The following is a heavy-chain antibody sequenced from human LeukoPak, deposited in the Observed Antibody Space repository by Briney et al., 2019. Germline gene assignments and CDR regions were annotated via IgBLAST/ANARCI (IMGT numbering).Heavy chain of an antibody. Sequence: SETLSLTCTASGGSISSYYWSWIRQPAGKGLEWIGRIYTSGSTNYNPSPKSRVTMSVDTSENQFSLKLSSVTAADTAVYYCARDAPWYCSSTSCPVYWYFDLWGRGTLVTVSS. D-gene: IGHD2-2*01. CDR3: ARDAPWYCSSTSCPVYWYFDL. V-gene: IGHV4-4*07. J-gene: IGHJ2*01. CDR1: GGSISSYY. CDR2: IYTSGST.